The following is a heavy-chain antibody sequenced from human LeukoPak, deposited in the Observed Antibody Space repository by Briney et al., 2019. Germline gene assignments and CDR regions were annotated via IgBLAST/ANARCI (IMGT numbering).Heavy chain of an antibody. CDR3: AKSNSESQTTVGN. V-gene: IGHV3-7*01. CDR1: GFTFSSYM. D-gene: IGHD1-26*01. CDR2: IKPDGGEK. J-gene: IGHJ4*02. Sequence: PGESLRLSCAASGFTFSSYMMTWVRQAPGKGLEWVANIKPDGGEKFYVDSVRGRFTISRDNAKNSLYLQMNSLRAEDTAVYYCAKSNSESQTTVGNWGQGTLVTVSS.